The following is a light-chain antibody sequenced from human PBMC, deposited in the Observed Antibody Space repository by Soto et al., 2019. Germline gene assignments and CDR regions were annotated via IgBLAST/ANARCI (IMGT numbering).Light chain of an antibody. V-gene: IGKV3-20*01. CDR2: GAS. CDR3: QQYGSAPTLK. CDR1: QSVVTN. J-gene: IGKJ5*01. Sequence: FKGSPGSLILTTWARANLSCMASQSVVTNLAWYQQKPGQAPRLLIYGASTRATGIQPRFSGSGSGTDFTLTISRLEPEDFAVYYFQQYGSAPTLKFGQGTRLEV.